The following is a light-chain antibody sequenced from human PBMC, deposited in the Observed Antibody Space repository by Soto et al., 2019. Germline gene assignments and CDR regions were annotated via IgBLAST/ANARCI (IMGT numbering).Light chain of an antibody. J-gene: IGKJ5*01. Sequence: VLLTQSQATLSLSPGATATLSCGASQSVSSSLAWYQQKPGQAPRLLIYDASSRATGIPARFSGSGSGTDFTLTISSLEPEDFAVYYCHHRGNGITFGQGTRLEIK. V-gene: IGKV3-11*01. CDR2: DAS. CDR3: HHRGNGIT. CDR1: QSVSSS.